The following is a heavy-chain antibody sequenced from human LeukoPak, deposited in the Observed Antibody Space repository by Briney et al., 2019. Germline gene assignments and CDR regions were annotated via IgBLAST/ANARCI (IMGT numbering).Heavy chain of an antibody. V-gene: IGHV3-74*01. Sequence: PGGSLRLSCAASGFTFSNYWMHWVRQAPGKRLVWVSHINSDGSTTTYADSVKGRFTISRDNAKNTLYLQMNSLRAEDTAVYYCATSPILTGDWGQGTLVTVSS. D-gene: IGHD3-9*01. CDR3: ATSPILTGD. CDR2: INSDGSTT. CDR1: GFTFSNYW. J-gene: IGHJ4*02.